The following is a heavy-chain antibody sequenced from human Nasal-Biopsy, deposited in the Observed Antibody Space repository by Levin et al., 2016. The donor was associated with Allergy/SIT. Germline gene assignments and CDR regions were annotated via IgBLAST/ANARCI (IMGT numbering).Heavy chain of an antibody. Sequence: GGSLRLSCAASGFTVSSNYMSWVRQAPGKGLEWVSIIYRGGEIYYADSVQGRFTISRDDSKNTLYLQMNSLRAEDTGIYYCAREGIYGEYGRWGQGTLVTVSS. CDR3: AREGIYGEYGR. J-gene: IGHJ4*02. D-gene: IGHD4/OR15-4a*01. CDR1: GFTVSSNY. CDR2: IYRGGEI. V-gene: IGHV3-53*01.